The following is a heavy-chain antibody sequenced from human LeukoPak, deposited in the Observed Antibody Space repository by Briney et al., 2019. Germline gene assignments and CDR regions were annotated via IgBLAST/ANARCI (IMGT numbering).Heavy chain of an antibody. V-gene: IGHV3-21*01. CDR1: GFTFSSYS. D-gene: IGHD6-13*01. J-gene: IGHJ4*02. Sequence: GGSLRLSCAASGFTFSSYSMNWVRQAPGKGLGWVSSISSSSSYIYYADSVKGRFTISRDNAKNSLYLQMNSLRAEDTAVYYCARVGSSSWFRDYWGQGTLVTVSS. CDR2: ISSSSSYI. CDR3: ARVGSSSWFRDY.